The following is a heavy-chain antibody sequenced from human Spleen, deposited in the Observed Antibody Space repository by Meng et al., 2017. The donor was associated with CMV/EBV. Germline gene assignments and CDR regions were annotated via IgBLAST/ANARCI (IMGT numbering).Heavy chain of an antibody. CDR1: RFTFSSSS. CDR2: ISSSSSYI. V-gene: IGHV3-21*01. J-gene: IGHJ4*02. CDR3: ARGSLLYFDY. Sequence: LSCSASRFTFSSSSMNWVRQAPGKGLEWVSSISSSSSYIYYADSVKGRFTISRDNAKNSLYLQMNSLRAEDTAVYYCARGSLLYFDYWGQGTLVTVSS.